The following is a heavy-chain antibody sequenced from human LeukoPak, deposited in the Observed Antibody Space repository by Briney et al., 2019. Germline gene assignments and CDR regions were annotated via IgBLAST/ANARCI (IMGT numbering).Heavy chain of an antibody. D-gene: IGHD4-17*01. V-gene: IGHV3-74*01. CDR2: INSDGIST. CDR1: AFTFSSYW. Sequence: GGSLRLSCAASAFTFSSYWMHWVRQAPGKGLVWVSRINSDGISTSYADSVKGRFTISRDNAKNTLYLQMNSLRAEDTAEYYCAKGGATVIDYWGQGTLVTVSS. CDR3: AKGGATVIDY. J-gene: IGHJ4*02.